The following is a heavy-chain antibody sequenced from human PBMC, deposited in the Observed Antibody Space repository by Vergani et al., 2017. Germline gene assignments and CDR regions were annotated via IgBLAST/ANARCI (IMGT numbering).Heavy chain of an antibody. J-gene: IGHJ5*02. CDR2: IYHSGST. CDR3: ARDVGGKRYCSGGSCNSEFDP. V-gene: IGHV4-4*02. Sequence: QVQLQESGPGLVTPSGTLSLTCAVSGGSISSSNWWSWVRQPPGKGLEWLGEIYHSGSTNYNPSLKSRVTISVVKSKNQFSLTLSSVTAADTAVYYCARDVGGKRYCSGGSCNSEFDPWGQGTLVTVSS. CDR1: GGSISSSNW. D-gene: IGHD2-15*01.